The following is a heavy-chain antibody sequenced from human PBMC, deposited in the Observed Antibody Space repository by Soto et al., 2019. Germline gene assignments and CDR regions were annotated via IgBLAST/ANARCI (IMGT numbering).Heavy chain of an antibody. D-gene: IGHD2-2*01. Sequence: PSETLSLTCAVSGGSISSSNWWSWVRQPPGKGLEWIGEIYHSGSTNYNPSLKSRVTISVDKSKNQFSLKLSAVTAADTAVYYCARRAVVVQAAQGYNWFDPWGQGTMVTVSS. CDR3: ARRAVVVQAAQGYNWFDP. CDR2: IYHSGST. CDR1: GGSISSSNW. V-gene: IGHV4-4*02. J-gene: IGHJ5*02.